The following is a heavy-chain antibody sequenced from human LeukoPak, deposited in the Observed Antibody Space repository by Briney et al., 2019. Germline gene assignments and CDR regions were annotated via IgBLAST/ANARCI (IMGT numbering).Heavy chain of an antibody. CDR2: INSDGRST. Sequence: PGGSLRLSCAASGFTFNSYWMHWVRQAPGKGLVWVSRINSDGRSTTYADSVKGRFTISRDNAKESLYLHINSLRAEDTAIYYCARVSTNFFDYWGEGALVTVSS. J-gene: IGHJ4*02. CDR3: ARVSTNFFDY. CDR1: GFTFNSYW. D-gene: IGHD5/OR15-5a*01. V-gene: IGHV3-74*01.